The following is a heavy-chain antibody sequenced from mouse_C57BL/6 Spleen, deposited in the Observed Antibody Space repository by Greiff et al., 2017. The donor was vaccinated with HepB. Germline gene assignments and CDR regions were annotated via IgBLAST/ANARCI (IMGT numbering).Heavy chain of an antibody. V-gene: IGHV1-55*01. Sequence: QVHVKQPGAELVKPGASVKMSCKASGYTFTSYWITWVKQRPGQGLEWIGDIYPGSGSTNYNEKFKSKATLTVDTSSSTAYMQLSSLTSEDSAVYYCAREKSQVSMDYWGQGTSVTVSS. D-gene: IGHD3-2*02. J-gene: IGHJ4*01. CDR2: IYPGSGST. CDR3: AREKSQVSMDY. CDR1: GYTFTSYW.